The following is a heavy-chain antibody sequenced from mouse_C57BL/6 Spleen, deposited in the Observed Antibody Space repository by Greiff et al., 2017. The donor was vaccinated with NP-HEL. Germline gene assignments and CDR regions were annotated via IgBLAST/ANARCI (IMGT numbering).Heavy chain of an antibody. V-gene: IGHV1-54*01. CDR2: INPGSGGT. J-gene: IGHJ3*01. CDR3: AREDYGSSPFAY. CDR1: GYAFTNYL. Sequence: QVQLQQSGAELVRPGTSVKVSCKASGYAFTNYLIEWIGVINPGSGGTNYNEKFKGKATLTADKSSSTAYMQLSSLTSEDSAVYFCAREDYGSSPFAYWGQGTLVTVSA. D-gene: IGHD1-1*01.